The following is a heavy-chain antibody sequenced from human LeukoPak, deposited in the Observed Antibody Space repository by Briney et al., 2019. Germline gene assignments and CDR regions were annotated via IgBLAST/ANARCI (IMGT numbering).Heavy chain of an antibody. V-gene: IGHV3-7*01. CDR3: AREGQGGIAAAGTRIEGDY. Sequence: GGSLRLSCAVSGFSVSGYWMTWVRQARGGGLEWVANIKQDGSEKNYVDSVKGRFAISRGNAGNSLFLQMNSLRVEDTAVYYCAREGQGGIAAAGTRIEGDYWGQGTLVAVSS. J-gene: IGHJ4*02. CDR2: IKQDGSEK. CDR1: GFSVSGYW. D-gene: IGHD6-13*01.